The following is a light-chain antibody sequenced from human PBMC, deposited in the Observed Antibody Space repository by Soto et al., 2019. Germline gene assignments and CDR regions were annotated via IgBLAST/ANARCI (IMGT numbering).Light chain of an antibody. V-gene: IGKV1-5*03. CDR2: KAS. CDR3: QHYNSYSEA. CDR1: QSISSW. J-gene: IGKJ1*01. Sequence: DIQVTPSPSTLSASVGDRVTITYRASQSISSWLAWYQQKPGKAPKLLIYKASTLKSGVPSRFSGSGSGTEFTLTISSLQPDDFATYYCQHYNSYSEAFGQGTNVDI.